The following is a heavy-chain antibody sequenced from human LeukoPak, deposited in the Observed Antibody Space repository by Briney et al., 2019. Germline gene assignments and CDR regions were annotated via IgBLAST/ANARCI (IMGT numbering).Heavy chain of an antibody. J-gene: IGHJ6*03. Sequence: GGSLRLSCAASGFTFSSYSMNWVRQAPGKGLEWVSSISSSSSYIYYADSVKGRFTISRDNAKNSLYLQMNSLRAEDTAVYYRARSLKYYYYYYMDVWGKGTTVTVSS. CDR2: ISSSSSYI. CDR3: ARSLKYYYYYYMDV. V-gene: IGHV3-21*01. CDR1: GFTFSSYS.